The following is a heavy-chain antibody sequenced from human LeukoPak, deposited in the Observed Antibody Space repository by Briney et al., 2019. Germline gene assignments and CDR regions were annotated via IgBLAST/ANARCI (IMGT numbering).Heavy chain of an antibody. CDR1: GGSISSYY. V-gene: IGHV4-59*01. D-gene: IGHD1-1*01. CDR3: ARDVTGYYFDY. CDR2: IYYSGST. Sequence: SGTLSLTCTVSGGSISSYYWSWIRQPPGKGLEWIGYIYYSGSTNYNPSLKSRVTISVDTSKNQFSLKLSSVTAADTAVYYCARDVTGYYFDYWGQGTLVTVSS. J-gene: IGHJ4*02.